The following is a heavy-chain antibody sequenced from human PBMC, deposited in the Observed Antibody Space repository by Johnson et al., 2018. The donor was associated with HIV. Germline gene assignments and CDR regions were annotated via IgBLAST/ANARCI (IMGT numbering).Heavy chain of an antibody. D-gene: IGHD6-13*01. CDR3: AKDQWSSSWTNDAFDI. J-gene: IGHJ3*02. CDR1: GFTFSSYA. CDR2: ISTTGGNT. V-gene: IGHV3-64*01. Sequence: VQLVESGGGLVQPGGSLRLSCAASGFTFSSYAMHWVRQPPGKGLECVSGISTTGGNTHYATSVKGRFTISRDNSKNTLYLQMGSLRAEDMAGYYCAKDQWSSSWTNDAFDIWGQGTMVTVSS.